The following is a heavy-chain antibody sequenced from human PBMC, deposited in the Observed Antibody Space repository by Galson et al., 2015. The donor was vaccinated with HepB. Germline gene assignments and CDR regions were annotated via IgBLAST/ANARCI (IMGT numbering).Heavy chain of an antibody. J-gene: IGHJ4*02. CDR2: IYHSGST. CDR1: GGSLSSGGYP. Sequence: TLSLTCAVSGGSLSSGGYPWSWIRQPPGKGLEWIGYIYHSGSTYYNPSPKSRVTISVDRSKNQFSLKLSSVTAADTAVYYCARARWYDFWSGSSNEYYFDYWGQGTLVTVSS. V-gene: IGHV4-30-2*01. CDR3: ARARWYDFWSGSSNEYYFDY. D-gene: IGHD3-3*01.